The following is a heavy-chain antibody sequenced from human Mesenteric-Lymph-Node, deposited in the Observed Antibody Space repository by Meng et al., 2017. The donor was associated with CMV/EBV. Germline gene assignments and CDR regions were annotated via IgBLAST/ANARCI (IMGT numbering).Heavy chain of an antibody. CDR3: AKYYDSSGYYPSFFDY. V-gene: IGHV3-23*01. CDR2: ISGNGDNT. J-gene: IGHJ4*02. D-gene: IGHD3-22*01. CDR1: GFTFSNYA. Sequence: GGSLGLSCAASGFTFSNYAMSWVRQAPGKGLEWVSSISGNGDNTYYAASVKGRLTISRDNSKNTLYLQMNSLRAEDTAVYYCAKYYDSSGYYPSFFDYWGQGTLVTVSS.